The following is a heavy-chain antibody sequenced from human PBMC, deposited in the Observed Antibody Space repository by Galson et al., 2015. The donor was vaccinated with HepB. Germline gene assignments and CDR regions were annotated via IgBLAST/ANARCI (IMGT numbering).Heavy chain of an antibody. CDR1: GFTFSDYY. D-gene: IGHD3-3*01. CDR3: ARDSVLRFLEWLGDMDV. CDR2: ISSSGSTI. J-gene: IGHJ6*03. V-gene: IGHV3-11*01. Sequence: LRLSCAASGFTFSDYYMSWIRQAPGKGLEWVSYISSSGSTIYYADSVKGRFTISRDNAKNSLYLQMNSLRAEDTAVYYCARDSVLRFLEWLGDMDVWGKGTTVTVSS.